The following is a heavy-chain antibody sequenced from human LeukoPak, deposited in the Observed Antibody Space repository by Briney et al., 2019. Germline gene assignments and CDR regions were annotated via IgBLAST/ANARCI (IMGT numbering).Heavy chain of an antibody. CDR3: AKLSVSAARIPDLDY. CDR2: ISGSGGST. D-gene: IGHD2-2*01. CDR1: GFTFSSYA. J-gene: IGHJ4*02. V-gene: IGHV3-23*01. Sequence: GGSLRLSCAASGFTFSSYAMSWVRQAPGKGLEWVSAISGSGGSTYYADSVEGRFTISRDNSKNTLYLQMNSLRAEDTAVYYCAKLSVSAARIPDLDYWGQGTLVTVSS.